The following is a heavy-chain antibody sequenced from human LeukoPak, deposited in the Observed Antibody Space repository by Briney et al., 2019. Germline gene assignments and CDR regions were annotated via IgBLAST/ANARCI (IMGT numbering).Heavy chain of an antibody. Sequence: GGSLRLSCAASGFTFSCYGMHWVRQAPGKGLECVAVIWYDGSNKYYADSVKGRFTISRDNSKNTLYLQMNSLRAEDTAVYYCAREAYCSGGSCRGDYGMDVRGQGTTVTVSS. CDR1: GFTFSCYG. D-gene: IGHD2-15*01. J-gene: IGHJ6*02. CDR3: AREAYCSGGSCRGDYGMDV. CDR2: IWYDGSNK. V-gene: IGHV3-33*01.